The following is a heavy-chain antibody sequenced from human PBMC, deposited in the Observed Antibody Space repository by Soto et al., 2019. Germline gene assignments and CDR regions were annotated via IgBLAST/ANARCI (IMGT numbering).Heavy chain of an antibody. D-gene: IGHD1-1*01. J-gene: IGHJ5*02. V-gene: IGHV4-4*02. Sequence: SETLSLTCAVSSGSISSSNWWSWVRQPPGKGLEWIGEIYHSGSTNYNPSLKSRVTISVDKSKNQFSLKLSSVTAADTAVYYCARANTTGTTRGWFDPWGQGTLVTVSS. CDR3: ARANTTGTTRGWFDP. CDR1: SGSISSSNW. CDR2: IYHSGST.